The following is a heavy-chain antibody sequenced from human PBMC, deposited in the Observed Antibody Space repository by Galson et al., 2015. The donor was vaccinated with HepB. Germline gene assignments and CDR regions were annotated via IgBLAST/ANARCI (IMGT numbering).Heavy chain of an antibody. CDR2: LTPSGDNT. D-gene: IGHD6-19*01. Sequence: SLRLSCAASGFTFRNYAMSWVRQAPGKGLEWVAALTPSGDNTSSADSVKGRFTISRDNSKITLFLQKTGRTADDTAIYYCARVHPAYTSGWYRQALYFFDSWGQGTMVAVSS. CDR3: ARVHPAYTSGWYRQALYFFDS. V-gene: IGHV3-23*01. CDR1: GFTFRNYA. J-gene: IGHJ4*02.